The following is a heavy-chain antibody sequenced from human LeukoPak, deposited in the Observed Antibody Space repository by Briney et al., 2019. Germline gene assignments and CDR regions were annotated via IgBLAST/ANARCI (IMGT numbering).Heavy chain of an antibody. CDR3: AKKAEAFGDSVTQH. V-gene: IGHV3-23*01. J-gene: IGHJ1*01. CDR1: GFTLSSYA. Sequence: PGGSLRLSCAASGFTLSSYAMSWVRQTPGKGLECVSVLSASGGNTYYGDSVKGRFTISRDNSKNTLYLQMNSLRAEDTAVYYCAKKAEAFGDSVTQHWGQGTLVTVSS. D-gene: IGHD4-17*01. CDR2: LSASGGNT.